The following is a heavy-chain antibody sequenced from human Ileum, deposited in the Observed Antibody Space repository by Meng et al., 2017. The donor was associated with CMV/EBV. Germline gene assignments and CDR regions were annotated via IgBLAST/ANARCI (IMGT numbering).Heavy chain of an antibody. J-gene: IGHJ4*02. Sequence: GESLKISCAASGFTFSSYWMSWVRQAPGKGLEWVANIKQDGSEKYYVDSVKGRFTISRDNGKNSVYLQMNSLRAEDTAVYYCARGDYYGSGSYHDYWGQGTLVTVSS. CDR1: GFTFSSYW. CDR3: ARGDYYGSGSYHDY. V-gene: IGHV3-7*04. D-gene: IGHD3-10*01. CDR2: IKQDGSEK.